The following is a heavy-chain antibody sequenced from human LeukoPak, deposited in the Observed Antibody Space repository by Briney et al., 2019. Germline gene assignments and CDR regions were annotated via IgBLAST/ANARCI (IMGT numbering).Heavy chain of an antibody. CDR3: AGGGGGNIVATITDY. J-gene: IGHJ4*02. V-gene: IGHV3-48*02. CDR1: GFTFSYYS. CDR2: INSISGEI. D-gene: IGHD5-12*01. Sequence: GGSLRLSCVASGFTFSYYSMNWVRQAPGKGLEWVSYINSISGEIWYADSVKGRFTISRDDAKNSLYLQMNSLRDEDTAVYYCAGGGGGNIVATITDYWGQGTLVTVSS.